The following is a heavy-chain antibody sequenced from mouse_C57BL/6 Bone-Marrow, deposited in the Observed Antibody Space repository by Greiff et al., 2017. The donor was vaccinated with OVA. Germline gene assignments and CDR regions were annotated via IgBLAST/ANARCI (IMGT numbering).Heavy chain of an antibody. V-gene: IGHV3-6*01. J-gene: IGHJ3*01. D-gene: IGHD1-1*01. CDR2: ISYDGSN. Sequence: EVQLVESGPGLVKPSQSLSLTCSVTGYSITSGYYWNWIRQFPGNKLEWMGYISYDGSNNYNPSLKNRISITRDTSKNQFFLKLNSVTTEDTATYYCARGYYYGSSSFAYWGQGTLVTVSA. CDR1: GYSITSGYY. CDR3: ARGYYYGSSSFAY.